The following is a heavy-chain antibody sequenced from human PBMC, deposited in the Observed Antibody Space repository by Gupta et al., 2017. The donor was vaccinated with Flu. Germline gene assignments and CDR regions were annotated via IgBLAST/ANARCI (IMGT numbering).Heavy chain of an antibody. J-gene: IGHJ5*02. D-gene: IGHD6-13*01. CDR1: GFTFRNYA. Sequence: EVQLLESGGGLVQPGGSLRLSCAASGFTFRNYAMSWVRQAPGKGLEWVSLISGSGGSTYYADSVKGRFTISRDNSKNTLYLQMNSLRAEDTAIYYCANIIAAAGRDNWFDPWGQGTLVTVSS. CDR3: ANIIAAAGRDNWFDP. V-gene: IGHV3-23*01. CDR2: ISGSGGST.